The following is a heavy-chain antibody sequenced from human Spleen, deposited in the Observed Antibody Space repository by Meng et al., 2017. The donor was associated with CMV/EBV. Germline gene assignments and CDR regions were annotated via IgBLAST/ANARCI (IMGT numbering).Heavy chain of an antibody. CDR3: ARECGYGDSFGY. V-gene: IGHV3-9*01. CDR1: GFTFDDYA. J-gene: IGHJ4*02. D-gene: IGHD4-17*01. Sequence: GGSLRLSCAASGFTFDDYAMHWVRQAPGKGLEWVSGISWNSGSIGYADSVKGRFTISRDNAKNSLYLQMNSLRAEDTAVYYCARECGYGDSFGYWGQGTLVTVSS. CDR2: ISWNSGSI.